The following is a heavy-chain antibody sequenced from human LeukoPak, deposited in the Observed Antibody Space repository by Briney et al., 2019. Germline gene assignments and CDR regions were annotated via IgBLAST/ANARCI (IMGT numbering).Heavy chain of an antibody. V-gene: IGHV3-74*01. CDR2: MNSDGSST. J-gene: IGHJ6*02. D-gene: IGHD4/OR15-4a*01. Sequence: PGGSLRLSCAASGFSFSRYWMHWVCQAPGKGLVWVSRMNSDGSSTNYADSVKGRFTISRDNAKNILYLQMNSLRAEDTAVYYCARDPFAKDGMDVWGQGTTVTVSS. CDR3: ARDPFAKDGMDV. CDR1: GFSFSRYW.